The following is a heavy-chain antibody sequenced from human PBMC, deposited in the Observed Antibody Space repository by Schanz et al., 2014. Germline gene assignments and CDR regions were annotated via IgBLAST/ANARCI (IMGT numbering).Heavy chain of an antibody. CDR2: ISGSGGST. Sequence: EVQLVESGGGLVQPGGSLRLSCASSGFSFTTYAMSWVRQAPGKGLEWVSAISGSGGSTYYADSVKGRFTISRDNSKITLYLQMNSLRAEDTAVYYCARKVVATIGGYYDNWGQGTLVIVSS. J-gene: IGHJ4*02. CDR1: GFSFTTYA. V-gene: IGHV3-23*04. CDR3: ARKVVATIGGYYDN. D-gene: IGHD5-12*01.